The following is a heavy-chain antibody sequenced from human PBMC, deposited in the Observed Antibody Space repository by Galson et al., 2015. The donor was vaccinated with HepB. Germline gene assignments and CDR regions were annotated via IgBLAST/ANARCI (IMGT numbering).Heavy chain of an antibody. D-gene: IGHD3-16*01. CDR2: IWYDGSNK. Sequence: SLRLSCAASGFTFSSYGMHWVRQAPGKGLEWVAVIWYDGSNKYYADSVKGRITISRDNSKNTLYLQMNSLRAEDTAVYYCARPLRGDRRAYFDYWGQGTLVTVSS. V-gene: IGHV3-33*08. J-gene: IGHJ4*02. CDR1: GFTFSSYG. CDR3: ARPLRGDRRAYFDY.